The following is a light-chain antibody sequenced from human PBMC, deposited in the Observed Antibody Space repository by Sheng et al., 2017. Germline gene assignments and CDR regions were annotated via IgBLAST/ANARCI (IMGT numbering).Light chain of an antibody. Sequence: DIQMTQSPSSLSASVGDRVTITCRASQAISKYLNWYQHKPGKAPKLLIYAASNLQSGVPSRFSGSGSGTDFTLTISSLQPEDCATYYCQQSYSTPPITFGQGTRLEIK. CDR2: AAS. J-gene: IGKJ5*01. V-gene: IGKV1-39*01. CDR1: QAISKY. CDR3: QQSYSTPPIT.